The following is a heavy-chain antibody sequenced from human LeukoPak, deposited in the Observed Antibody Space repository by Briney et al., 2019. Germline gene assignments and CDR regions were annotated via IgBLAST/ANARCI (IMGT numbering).Heavy chain of an antibody. Sequence: GGTLRLSCAASGFTFSSYAMRWVAQAPGRGWEWVLDISGSGGSTDYADSVRGRFTISRDISKNTLYLQMNSLRAEETAVYYSANPSFIAYDYVWGSYRPGDAFDIWGQGTMVTVSS. CDR2: ISGSGGST. CDR1: GFTFSSYA. J-gene: IGHJ3*02. V-gene: IGHV3-23*01. D-gene: IGHD3-16*02. CDR3: ANPSFIAYDYVWGSYRPGDAFDI.